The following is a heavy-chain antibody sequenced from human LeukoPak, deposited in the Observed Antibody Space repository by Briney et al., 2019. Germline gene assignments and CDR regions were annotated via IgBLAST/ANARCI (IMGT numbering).Heavy chain of an antibody. J-gene: IGHJ4*02. CDR1: GYTFTSYF. CDR3: AREGVDWNHSVYYFDY. V-gene: IGHV1-2*02. CDR2: INPNSGGT. Sequence: ASVKVSCKASGYTFTSYFMHWVRQAPGQGLEWMGWINPNSGGTNYAQKFQGRVTMTRDTSISTAYMELGRLRSDDTAVYYCAREGVDWNHSVYYFDYWGQGTLVTVSS. D-gene: IGHD1-1*01.